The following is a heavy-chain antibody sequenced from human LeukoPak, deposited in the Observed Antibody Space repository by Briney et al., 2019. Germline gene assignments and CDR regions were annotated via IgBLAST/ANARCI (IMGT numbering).Heavy chain of an antibody. J-gene: IGHJ3*01. D-gene: IGHD3-3*01. CDR1: GFTFRNFA. Sequence: GGSLRLSCVASGFTFRNFAMKWVRQARRKGLEWVSVVTGDSGTTHYADSVRGRLTISRGNSKNSVYLQMNSLRAEDTVIYYGAKGWSGYFRSPFDLWGRGTMVTVSS. CDR3: AKGWSGYFRSPFDL. V-gene: IGHV3-23*01. CDR2: VTGDSGTT.